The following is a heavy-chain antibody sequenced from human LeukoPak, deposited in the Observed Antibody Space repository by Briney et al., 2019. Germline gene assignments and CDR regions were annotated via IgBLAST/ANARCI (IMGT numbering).Heavy chain of an antibody. CDR1: GFTFSSYG. CDR2: IWYDGSNK. D-gene: IGHD3-9*01. CDR3: ARGERYFDWLLPDDAFDI. V-gene: IGHV3-33*01. J-gene: IGHJ3*02. Sequence: GRSLRLSCAASGFTFSSYGMHWVRQAPGKGLEWVAVIWYDGSNKYSADSVKGRFTISRDNSKNTLYLQMNSLRAEDTAVYYCARGERYFDWLLPDDAFDIWGQGTMVTVSS.